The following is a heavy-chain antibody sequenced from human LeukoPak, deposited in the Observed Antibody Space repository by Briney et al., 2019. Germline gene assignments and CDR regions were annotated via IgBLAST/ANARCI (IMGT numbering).Heavy chain of an antibody. Sequence: PGGSLRLSCAASGFTFSSYSMNWVRQAPGKGLEWVSSISSSSSYIYYADSVKGRFTISRDNAKNSLYLQMNSLRAEDTAVYYCASAPSLRYFDWLEANDAFDIWGQGTMVTVSS. CDR1: GFTFSSYS. D-gene: IGHD3-9*01. CDR2: ISSSSSYI. J-gene: IGHJ3*02. V-gene: IGHV3-21*01. CDR3: ASAPSLRYFDWLEANDAFDI.